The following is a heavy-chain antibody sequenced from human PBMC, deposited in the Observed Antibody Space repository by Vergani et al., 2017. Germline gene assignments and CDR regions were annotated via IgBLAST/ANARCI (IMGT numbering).Heavy chain of an antibody. Sequence: QVQLQQWGAGLLKPSETLSLTCAVYGGSFSGYYWSWIRQPPGKGLEWIGEINHSGSTNYNPSLESRVTISVDTSKNQFSLKLSSVTAADTAVYYCARTAVVVAAIDYWGQGTLVTVSS. CDR1: GGSFSGYY. CDR2: INHSGST. D-gene: IGHD2-15*01. J-gene: IGHJ4*02. V-gene: IGHV4-34*01. CDR3: ARTAVVVAAIDY.